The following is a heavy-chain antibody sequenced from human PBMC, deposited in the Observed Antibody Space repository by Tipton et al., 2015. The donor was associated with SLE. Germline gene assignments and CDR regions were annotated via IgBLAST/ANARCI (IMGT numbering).Heavy chain of an antibody. V-gene: IGHV4-59*01. J-gene: IGHJ6*02. CDR1: GGSISSYY. D-gene: IGHD2-21*02. Sequence: TLSLTCTVSGGSISSYYWAWIRQPPGTGLEWIGYNYYNGDTNSNASLKSRVTISVDTSKNQVSLKLSSVTAADTAVYYCARVTRGGDGFYFYAMDVWGQGTTVTVSS. CDR2: NYYNGDT. CDR3: ARVTRGGDGFYFYAMDV.